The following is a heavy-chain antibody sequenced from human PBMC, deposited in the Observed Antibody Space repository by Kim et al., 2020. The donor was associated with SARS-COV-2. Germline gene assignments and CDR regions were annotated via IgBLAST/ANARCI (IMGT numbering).Heavy chain of an antibody. CDR2: IIPIFGTA. V-gene: IGHV1-69*13. CDR1: GGTFSSYA. D-gene: IGHD5-12*01. Sequence: SVKVSCKASGGTFSSYAISWVRQAPGQGLEWMGGIIPIFGTANYAQKFQGRVTITADESTSTAYMELSSLRSEDTAVYYCAGGYSGYDYYYYGMDVWGQGTTVTVSS. CDR3: AGGYSGYDYYYYGMDV. J-gene: IGHJ6*02.